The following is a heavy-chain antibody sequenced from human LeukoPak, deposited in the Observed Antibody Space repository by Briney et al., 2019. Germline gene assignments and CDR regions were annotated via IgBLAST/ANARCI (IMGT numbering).Heavy chain of an antibody. J-gene: IGHJ4*02. CDR2: IYHSGST. CDR3: ARDSGYYDSSGYYSPNFDY. CDR1: GGSISSSNW. D-gene: IGHD3-22*01. Sequence: SETLSLTCAVSGGSISSSNWWSWVRQPPGKGLEWIGEIYHSGSTNYNPSLKSRVTISVDKSKNQFSLKLSSVTAADTAVYYCARDSGYYDSSGYYSPNFDYWGQGTLVTVSS. V-gene: IGHV4-4*02.